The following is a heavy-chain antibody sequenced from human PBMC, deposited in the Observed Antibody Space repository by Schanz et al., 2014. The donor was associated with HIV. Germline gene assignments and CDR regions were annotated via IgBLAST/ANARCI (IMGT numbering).Heavy chain of an antibody. CDR2: ISPYNGDR. D-gene: IGHD3-9*01. CDR1: GGTFSSYG. CDR3: AKGQDWPGPQLDH. J-gene: IGHJ4*03. V-gene: IGHV1-18*01. Sequence: QVQLLQSGPEVKRPGASVKVSCKASGGTFSSYGITWVRQAPGQGLDWVGWISPYNGDRKYDQKFQGRVTLTTDTSTNTAYMELRSLRSDDTAVYYCAKGQDWPGPQLDHWGHGSLVIVSS.